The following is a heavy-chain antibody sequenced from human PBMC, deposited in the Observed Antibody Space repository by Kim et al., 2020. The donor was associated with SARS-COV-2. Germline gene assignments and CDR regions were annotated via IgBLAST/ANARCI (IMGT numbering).Heavy chain of an antibody. V-gene: IGHV1-3*01. Sequence: YSQKFQGRITITRDTSASTAYMELSNLRSEDTAVYYCARWGGTSTQYGMDVWGQGTTVTVSS. J-gene: IGHJ6*02. D-gene: IGHD2-2*01. CDR3: ARWGGTSTQYGMDV.